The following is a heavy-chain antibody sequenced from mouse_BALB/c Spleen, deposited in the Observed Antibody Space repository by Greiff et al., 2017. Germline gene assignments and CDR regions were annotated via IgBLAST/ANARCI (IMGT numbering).Heavy chain of an antibody. CDR3: ASERDPYAMDD. V-gene: IGHV1-80*01. CDR2: IYPGDGDT. J-gene: IGHJ4*01. CDR1: GYAFSSYW. D-gene: IGHD3-3*01. Sequence: VQLQQSGAELVRPGSSVKISCKASGYAFSSYWMNWVKQRPGQGLEWIGQIYPGDGDTNYNGKFKGKATLTADKSSSTAYMQLSSLTSEDSAVYFCASERDPYAMDDWGQGTSVTVSS.